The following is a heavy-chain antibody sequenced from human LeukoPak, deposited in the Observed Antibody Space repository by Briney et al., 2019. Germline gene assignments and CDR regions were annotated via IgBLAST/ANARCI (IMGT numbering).Heavy chain of an antibody. D-gene: IGHD5-24*01. Sequence: ASVKVSCKASGYTFTSYDINWVRQATGQGLEWMGWMNPNSGNTGYAQKFQGRVTRTRNTSISTAYMELSSLRSEDTAVYYCARERGPDGYQKTFDYWGQGTLVTVSS. CDR2: MNPNSGNT. CDR3: ARERGPDGYQKTFDY. V-gene: IGHV1-8*01. J-gene: IGHJ4*02. CDR1: GYTFTSYD.